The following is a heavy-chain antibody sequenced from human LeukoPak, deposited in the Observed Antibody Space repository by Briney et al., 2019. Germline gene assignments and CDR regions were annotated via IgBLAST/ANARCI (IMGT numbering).Heavy chain of an antibody. CDR3: ATVRRFASVWYFDL. V-gene: IGHV1-24*01. CDR2: FDPEDGET. CDR1: GYTLTELS. Sequence: ASMKVSCKVSGYTLTELSMHWVRQAPGKGLEWMGGFDPEDGETIYAQKFQGRVTMTEDTSTDTAYMELSSLRPEDTAVYYCATVRRFASVWYFDLWGRGTLVTVSS. D-gene: IGHD3-3*01. J-gene: IGHJ2*01.